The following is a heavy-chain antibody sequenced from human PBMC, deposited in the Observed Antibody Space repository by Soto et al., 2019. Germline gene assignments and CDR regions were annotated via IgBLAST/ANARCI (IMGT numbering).Heavy chain of an antibody. V-gene: IGHV3-15*01. D-gene: IGHD3-3*01. J-gene: IGHJ4*02. Sequence: PGGSLRLSCAASGFTFSNAWMSWVRQAPGKGLEWVGRIKSKTDGGTTDYAAPVKGRFTISRDDSKNTLYLQMNSLKTEDTAVYYCTTTTTIFGVAIGHAYWGQGTLVTVPS. CDR3: TTTTTIFGVAIGHAY. CDR1: GFTFSNAW. CDR2: IKSKTDGGTT.